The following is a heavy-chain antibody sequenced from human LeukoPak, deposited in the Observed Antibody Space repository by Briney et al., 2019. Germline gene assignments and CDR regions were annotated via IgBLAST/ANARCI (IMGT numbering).Heavy chain of an antibody. CDR2: ISGSGGST. J-gene: IGHJ4*02. V-gene: IGHV3-23*01. CDR1: GFTFSSYA. Sequence: TGGSLRLSCAASGFTFSSYAMSWVRQAPGKGLEWVSAISGSGGSTYYADSVKGRFTISRDNSKNTLYLQMNSLRAEDTAVNYCAKPRGGFGELLCLGYWGQGTLVTVSS. D-gene: IGHD3-10*01. CDR3: AKPRGGFGELLCLGY.